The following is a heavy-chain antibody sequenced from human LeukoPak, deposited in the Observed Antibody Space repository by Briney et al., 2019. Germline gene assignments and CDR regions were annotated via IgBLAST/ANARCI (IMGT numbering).Heavy chain of an antibody. CDR2: ISAYNGNI. J-gene: IGHJ5*02. CDR1: GYTFTSYG. V-gene: IGHV1-18*01. D-gene: IGHD2-2*01. Sequence: ASVKVSCKASGYTFTSYGISWVRQAPGQGLEWMGWISAYNGNINYAQKLQGRVTMTTDTSTSTAYMELRSLRSDDTAVYYCARDPLSSSTSRGSNWFDPWGQGTLVTVSS. CDR3: ARDPLSSSTSRGSNWFDP.